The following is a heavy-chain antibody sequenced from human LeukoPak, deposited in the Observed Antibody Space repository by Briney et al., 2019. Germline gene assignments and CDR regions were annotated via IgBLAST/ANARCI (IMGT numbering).Heavy chain of an antibody. Sequence: GGSLRLSCAASGFAFSSYWMGWVRQAPGKGLEWVASIKQDGSEKYYVDSVKGRFTISRDNAKNSLYLQMNSLIAEDTAVYYCARGHSSSPNWFDPWGQGTLVTVSS. CDR2: IKQDGSEK. CDR1: GFAFSSYW. D-gene: IGHD6-13*01. J-gene: IGHJ5*02. CDR3: ARGHSSSPNWFDP. V-gene: IGHV3-7*04.